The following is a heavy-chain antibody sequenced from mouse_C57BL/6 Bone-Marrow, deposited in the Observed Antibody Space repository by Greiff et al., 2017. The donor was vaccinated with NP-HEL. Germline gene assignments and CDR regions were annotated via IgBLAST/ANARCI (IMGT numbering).Heavy chain of an antibody. Sequence: QVQLKQSGPGLVAPSQSLSITCTVSGFSLTSYGVHWVRQPPGKGLEWLVVIWSDGSTTYNSALKSRLSISKDNSKSQVFLKMNSLQTDDTAMYYCARANYYGSSYAMDYWGQGTSVTVSS. D-gene: IGHD1-1*01. CDR2: IWSDGST. V-gene: IGHV2-6*03. CDR3: ARANYYGSSYAMDY. CDR1: GFSLTSYG. J-gene: IGHJ4*01.